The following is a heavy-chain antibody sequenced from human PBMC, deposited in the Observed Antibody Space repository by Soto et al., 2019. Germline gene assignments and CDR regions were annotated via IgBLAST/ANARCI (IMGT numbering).Heavy chain of an antibody. CDR1: GGTFSSYA. CDR3: ARVYDFWSGYHAGYFDY. Sequence: ASVKVSCKASGGTFSSYAISWVRQAPGQGLEWMGGIIPIFGTANYAQKFQGRVTITADESTSTAYMELSSLRSEDTAVYYCARVYDFWSGYHAGYFDYWGQGTLVTVSS. V-gene: IGHV1-69*13. D-gene: IGHD3-3*01. J-gene: IGHJ4*02. CDR2: IIPIFGTA.